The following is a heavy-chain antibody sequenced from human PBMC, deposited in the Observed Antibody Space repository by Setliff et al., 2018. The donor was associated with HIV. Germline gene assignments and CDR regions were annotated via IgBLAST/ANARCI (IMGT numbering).Heavy chain of an antibody. J-gene: IGHJ4*02. Sequence: SETLSLTCTVSGGSISTSSYYWGWIRQPTGKGLEWSGTVFYSGTTQYNPSFKSRVTISIDTSKNQFSLKMISVTAADTAVYYCARMESTRPPRGLDYWGRGTLVTVSS. CDR3: ARMESTRPPRGLDY. V-gene: IGHV4-39*01. CDR1: GGSISTSSYY. CDR2: VFYSGTT. D-gene: IGHD6-6*01.